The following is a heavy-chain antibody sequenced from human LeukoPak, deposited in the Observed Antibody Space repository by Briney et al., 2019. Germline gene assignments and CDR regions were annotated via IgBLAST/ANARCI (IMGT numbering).Heavy chain of an antibody. Sequence: GRSLRLSCAASEFSFSSYGMHWVRQAPGKGLEWVSVISYDGSDKYYADSVKGRFTISRDNSKNTLYLQMNTLRAEDTAVYYCAKPSLGDGSGGMDYWGQGTLLTVSS. CDR2: ISYDGSDK. V-gene: IGHV3-30*18. D-gene: IGHD3-10*01. CDR3: AKPSLGDGSGGMDY. J-gene: IGHJ4*02. CDR1: EFSFSSYG.